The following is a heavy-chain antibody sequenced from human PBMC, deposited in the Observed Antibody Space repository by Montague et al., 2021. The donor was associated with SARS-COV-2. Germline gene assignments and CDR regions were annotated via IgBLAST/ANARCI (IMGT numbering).Heavy chain of an antibody. Sequence: SLRLSWAASGFTFSDYGINWVRQAPGMGLEWFSYISATSRTIYYADSVKGRFTVSRDNAKNSLYLQMNSLRAEDMALYYCVRDPATGMDVWGLGTMVTVSS. J-gene: IGHJ6*02. V-gene: IGHV3-48*04. CDR3: VRDPATGMDV. CDR2: ISATSRTI. CDR1: GFTFSDYG.